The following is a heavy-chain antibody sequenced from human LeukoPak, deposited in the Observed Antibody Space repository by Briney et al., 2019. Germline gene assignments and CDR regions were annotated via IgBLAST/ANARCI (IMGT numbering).Heavy chain of an antibody. CDR1: GFTFSSYS. V-gene: IGHV3-21*01. CDR2: ISSSSSYI. CDR3: ARDQISYYDFWSGYYPYDY. Sequence: GGSLRLSCAASGFTFSSYSMNWVRQAPGKGLEWVSSISSSSSYIYYADSVKGRFTISRDNAKNSLYLQMNSLRAEDTAVYYCARDQISYYDFWSGYYPYDYWGQGTLVTGSS. J-gene: IGHJ4*02. D-gene: IGHD3-3*01.